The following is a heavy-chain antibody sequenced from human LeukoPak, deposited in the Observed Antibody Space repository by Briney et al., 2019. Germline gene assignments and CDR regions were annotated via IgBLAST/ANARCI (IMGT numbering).Heavy chain of an antibody. CDR2: IYPGDSDT. Sequence: KVSCKASGGTFSSYAISWVRQMPGKGLEWMGIIYPGDSDTRYSPSFQGQVTISADKSISTAYLQWSSLKASDTAMYYCARLSYDSSGLDYWGQGTLVTVSS. CDR1: GGTFSSYA. CDR3: ARLSYDSSGLDY. J-gene: IGHJ4*02. D-gene: IGHD3-22*01. V-gene: IGHV5-51*01.